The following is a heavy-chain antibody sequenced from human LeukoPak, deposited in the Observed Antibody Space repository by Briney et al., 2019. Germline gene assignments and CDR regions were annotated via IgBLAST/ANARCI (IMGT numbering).Heavy chain of an antibody. D-gene: IGHD3-22*01. V-gene: IGHV1-46*01. CDR3: ARTPGDYDSSGAFDY. J-gene: IGHJ4*02. CDR2: MNPSDGST. Sequence: ASVKVSCKPSGYTFITYYMHWVRQAPGQGLEWMGIMNPSDGSTTYAQKFQGRVTMTRDTSTSTAYMVMSSLRSEDTAVYYCARTPGDYDSSGAFDYWGQGTLVTVSS. CDR1: GYTFITYY.